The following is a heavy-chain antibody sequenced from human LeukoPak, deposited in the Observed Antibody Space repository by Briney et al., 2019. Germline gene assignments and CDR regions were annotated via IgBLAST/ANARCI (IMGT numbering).Heavy chain of an antibody. D-gene: IGHD2/OR15-2a*01. J-gene: IGHJ4*02. CDR3: ARHVTGLSRLGY. V-gene: IGHV4-59*08. Sequence: PSETLSLTCTVSGGSISSYYWRWIRQPPGKGLEWIGYIYYSGSTNYNPSLKSQVTISVDTSKDQFALKLSSVTAADAAVYYCARHVTGLSRLGYWGRGTLVTVSS. CDR1: GGSISSYY. CDR2: IYYSGST.